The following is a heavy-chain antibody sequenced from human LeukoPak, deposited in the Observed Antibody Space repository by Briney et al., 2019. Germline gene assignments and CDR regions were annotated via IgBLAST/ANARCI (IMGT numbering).Heavy chain of an antibody. CDR1: GGSFSTYY. J-gene: IGHJ4*02. CDR3: ARDQGYYESSGYYDC. V-gene: IGHV4-4*07. CDR2: IYTSGTT. Sequence: AETLSLTCTVSGGSFSTYYWSWIRQHAGKGLECIGHIYTSGTTNYNPSLKSRVTMSVDTSKNQFSLKLISVTAADTAVYYCARDQGYYESSGYYDCWGQGILVTVSS. D-gene: IGHD3-22*01.